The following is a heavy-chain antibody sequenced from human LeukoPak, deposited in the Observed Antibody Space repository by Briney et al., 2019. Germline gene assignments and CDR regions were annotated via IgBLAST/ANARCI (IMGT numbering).Heavy chain of an antibody. CDR3: ARGVVPAAFDY. V-gene: IGHV3-21*01. CDR1: GSTFSSYS. D-gene: IGHD2-2*01. CDR2: ISSSSDHI. J-gene: IGHJ4*02. Sequence: PGGSLRLSCAASGSTFSSYSMNWVRQAPGKGLEWVSSISSSSDHIAYADSVKGRFTISRDNAKNALYLQVNSLRAEDTAVYYCARGVVPAAFDYWGQGILVTVSS.